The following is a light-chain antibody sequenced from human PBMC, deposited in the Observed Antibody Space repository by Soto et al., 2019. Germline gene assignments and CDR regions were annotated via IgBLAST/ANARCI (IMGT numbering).Light chain of an antibody. V-gene: IGLV1-40*01. Sequence: QSVLTQPPSVSGAPGQRVTISCSGSSSNIGAGYDVNWYQQLPGTAPKLLIYGNNTRPSGVPDRLSGSKSGTSASLAITGLQAEDEADYYCQSYDSSLSGVVFGGGTKVTVL. CDR2: GNN. J-gene: IGLJ2*01. CDR3: QSYDSSLSGVV. CDR1: SSNIGAGYD.